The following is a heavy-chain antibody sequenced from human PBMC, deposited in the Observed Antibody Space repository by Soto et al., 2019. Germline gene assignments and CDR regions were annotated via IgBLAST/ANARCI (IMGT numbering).Heavy chain of an antibody. D-gene: IGHD2-15*01. J-gene: IGHJ4*02. CDR3: AREGSSGGPSPRLLFSYYFDY. Sequence: PGGSLRLSCAASGFTFSDYYMSWIRQAPGKGLEWVSYISSSGSTIYYADSVKGRFTISRDNAKNSLYLQMNSLRAEDTAVYYCAREGSSGGPSPRLLFSYYFDYWGQGTLVTVSS. CDR1: GFTFSDYY. CDR2: ISSSGSTI. V-gene: IGHV3-11*01.